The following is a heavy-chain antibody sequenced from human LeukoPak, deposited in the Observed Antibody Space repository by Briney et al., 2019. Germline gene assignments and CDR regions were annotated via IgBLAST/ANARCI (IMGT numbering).Heavy chain of an antibody. CDR1: GYYISSGYY. CDR2: IYHSGST. D-gene: IGHD6-6*01. V-gene: IGHV4-38-2*02. Sequence: SETLSLTCTVSGYYISSGYYWGWIRQPPGKGLEWIGSIYHSGSTYYNPSLKSRVTISVDTSKNQFSLKLSSVTAADTAVYYCARSPQYSSSSVLDPWGQGTLVTVSS. J-gene: IGHJ5*02. CDR3: ARSPQYSSSSVLDP.